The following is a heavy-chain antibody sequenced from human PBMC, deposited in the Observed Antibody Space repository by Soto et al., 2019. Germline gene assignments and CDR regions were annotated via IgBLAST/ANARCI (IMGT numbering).Heavy chain of an antibody. Sequence: QVQLQESGPGLVKPSGTLSLTCAVSSGSISSSNWWSWVRQPPGKGLEWIGEIYHSGSTNYNPSRKSRVTISVDKSKNQFSLKLSSVTAADTAVYYCARARKLLWFGADAFDIWGQGTMVTVSS. CDR1: SGSISSSNW. CDR2: IYHSGST. J-gene: IGHJ3*02. CDR3: ARARKLLWFGADAFDI. D-gene: IGHD3-10*01. V-gene: IGHV4-4*02.